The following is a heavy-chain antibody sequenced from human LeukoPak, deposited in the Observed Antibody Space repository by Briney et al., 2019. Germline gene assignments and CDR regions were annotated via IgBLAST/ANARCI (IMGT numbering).Heavy chain of an antibody. CDR2: ISANGRST. CDR3: ARGVTGTVGAFDI. J-gene: IGHJ3*02. CDR1: GFTFSTFA. D-gene: IGHD1-7*01. V-gene: IGHV3-23*01. Sequence: GGSLRLSCAASGFTFSTFAVNWVRQAPGKGLEWVSGISANGRSTYYADSVKGRFTISRDSSKNTLSLQMNSLRAEDTALYYCARGVTGTVGAFDIWGQGTVVTVSS.